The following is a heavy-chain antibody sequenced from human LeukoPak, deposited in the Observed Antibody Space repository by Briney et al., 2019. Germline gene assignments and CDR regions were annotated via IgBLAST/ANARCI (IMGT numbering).Heavy chain of an antibody. V-gene: IGHV1-2*02. CDR1: GYTFTGYY. CDR3: ARGPLPPYYFDY. Sequence: ASVKVSCKASGYTFTGYYMHWVRQAPGQGLEWMGWINPNSGGTNYAQKFQGRVTMTRDTSISTAYMELSSLRSEDTAVYYCARGPLPPYYFDYWGQGTLVTVSS. CDR2: INPNSGGT. J-gene: IGHJ4*02.